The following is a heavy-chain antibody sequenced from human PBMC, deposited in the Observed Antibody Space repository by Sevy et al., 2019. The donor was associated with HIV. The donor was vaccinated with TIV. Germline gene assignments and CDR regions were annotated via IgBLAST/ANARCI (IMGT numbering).Heavy chain of an antibody. V-gene: IGHV3-30*03. Sequence: GGSLRLSCAASGFTFSSYGMHWVRQAPGKGLEWVAVISYDGSNKYYADSVKGRFTISRDNSKNTLYLQMNSLRPEDTAVYYCARDGGWYNYAPSDYWGQGTLVTVSS. J-gene: IGHJ4*02. CDR3: ARDGGWYNYAPSDY. CDR2: ISYDGSNK. D-gene: IGHD1-1*01. CDR1: GFTFSSYG.